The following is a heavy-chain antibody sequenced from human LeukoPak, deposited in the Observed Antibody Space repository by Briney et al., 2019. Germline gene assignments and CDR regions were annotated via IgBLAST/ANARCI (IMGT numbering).Heavy chain of an antibody. CDR2: IYYSGST. J-gene: IGHJ5*02. CDR1: GGSISSYY. CDR3: ARQGLRFSLSGFWFDP. Sequence: PSETLSLTCTVSGGSISSYYWGWIRHPPGKGLEWIGYIYYSGSTNYNPSLKSRVTISVDTSKNQFSLKLSSVTAADTAVYYCARQGLRFSLSGFWFDPWGQGTLVTVSS. D-gene: IGHD3-3*01. V-gene: IGHV4-59*08.